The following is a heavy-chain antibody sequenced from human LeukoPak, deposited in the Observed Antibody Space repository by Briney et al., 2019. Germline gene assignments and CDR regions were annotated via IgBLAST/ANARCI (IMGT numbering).Heavy chain of an antibody. CDR1: GFTFSSYS. J-gene: IGHJ6*03. CDR3: ARAYSGRYGLGYYYMDV. D-gene: IGHD1-26*01. Sequence: GGSLRLSCAASGFTFSSYSMNWVRQAPGKGLEWVSSISSSSSYIYYADSVKGRFTTSRYNAKNSLYLQMNSLRADDTAVYYCARAYSGRYGLGYYYMDVWGKGTTVTISS. V-gene: IGHV3-21*01. CDR2: ISSSSSYI.